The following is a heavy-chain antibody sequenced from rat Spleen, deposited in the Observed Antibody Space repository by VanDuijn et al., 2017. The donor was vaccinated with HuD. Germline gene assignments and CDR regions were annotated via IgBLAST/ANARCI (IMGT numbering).Heavy chain of an antibody. V-gene: IGHV2-15*01. J-gene: IGHJ2*01. CDR1: GFSLISYA. CDR2: IWGDGST. D-gene: IGHD3-3*01. Sequence: QVQLKESGPGLVQPSQTLSLTCTVSGFSLISYAVSWVRQPPGKGLEWMGGIWGDGSTNYNSALKSRLSISRDTSKSQVYLKMNSLQTEDSAMYFCARGSAFFDHWGQGVMVTVSS. CDR3: ARGSAFFDH.